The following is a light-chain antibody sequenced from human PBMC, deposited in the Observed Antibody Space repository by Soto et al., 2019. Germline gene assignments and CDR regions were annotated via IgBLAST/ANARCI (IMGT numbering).Light chain of an antibody. Sequence: EIVLTQSPGTLSLSPGERATLSCRASQSISSSYLAWYQQKPGQAPRLLIYGPSSRATGIPDRFSGSGSGTDFTLTIKRLEPEDFAVYYCKQYDSSPRTFGQGTKVDIK. CDR2: GPS. CDR1: QSISSSY. V-gene: IGKV3-20*01. CDR3: KQYDSSPRT. J-gene: IGKJ1*01.